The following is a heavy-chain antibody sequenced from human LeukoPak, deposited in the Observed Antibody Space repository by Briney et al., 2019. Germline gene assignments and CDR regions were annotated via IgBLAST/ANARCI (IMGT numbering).Heavy chain of an antibody. D-gene: IGHD4-23*01. V-gene: IGHV3-74*01. Sequence: SLRLSCAASGFTFSNHWMHWVRQAPGPGRVWVSRLNGGGPVAANVESVEGRFTISMDNAKNSMYLKMNSLGVEDMAVYYCAREGWKLESFDVWGQGTMVTAS. CDR3: AREGWKLESFDV. J-gene: IGHJ3*01. CDR1: GFTFSNHW. CDR2: LNGGGPVA.